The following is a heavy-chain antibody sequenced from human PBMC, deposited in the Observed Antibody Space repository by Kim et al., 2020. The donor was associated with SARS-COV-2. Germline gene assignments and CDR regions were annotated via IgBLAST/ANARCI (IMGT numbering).Heavy chain of an antibody. Sequence: GGSLRLSCAASGFTFSSYAMHWVRQAPGKGLEWVAVISYDGSNKYYADSVKGRFTISRDNSKNTLYLQMNSLRAEDTAVYYCARDSPNFNDAFDIWGQGT. J-gene: IGHJ3*02. CDR3: ARDSPNFNDAFDI. CDR2: ISYDGSNK. D-gene: IGHD7-27*01. CDR1: GFTFSSYA. V-gene: IGHV3-30-3*01.